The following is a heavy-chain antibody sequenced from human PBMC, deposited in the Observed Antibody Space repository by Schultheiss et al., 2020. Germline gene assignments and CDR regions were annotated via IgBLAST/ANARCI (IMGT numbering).Heavy chain of an antibody. J-gene: IGHJ6*03. D-gene: IGHD5-12*01. CDR3: AKGEGWWLRRDYYYYYYMDV. Sequence: GESLRISCAASGFMFSSYAMNWVRQAPGKGLEWVSGISESGVGTFYAESVRGRFTISRDISKNTLYLQMNSLRAEDTAVYYCAKGEGWWLRRDYYYYYYMDVWGKGTTVTVSS. CDR1: GFMFSSYA. CDR2: ISESGVGT. V-gene: IGHV3-23*01.